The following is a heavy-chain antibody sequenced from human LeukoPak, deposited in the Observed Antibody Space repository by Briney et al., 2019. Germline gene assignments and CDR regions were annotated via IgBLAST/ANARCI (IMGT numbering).Heavy chain of an antibody. V-gene: IGHV3-23*01. Sequence: QSGGSLRLSWAASGFTFSNYAMNWVRQAPGKGLEWVSTVSATGVGTYYAASVKGHFTISRDNSKNTLYLQMNSLRAEDTAVYYCAKEEFDFWGQGTLVTVSS. CDR3: AKEEFDF. CDR1: GFTFSNYA. J-gene: IGHJ4*02. CDR2: VSATGVGT.